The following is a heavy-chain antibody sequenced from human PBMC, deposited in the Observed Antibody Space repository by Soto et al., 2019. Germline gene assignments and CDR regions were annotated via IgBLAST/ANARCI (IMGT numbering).Heavy chain of an antibody. J-gene: IGHJ3*02. Sequence: ASVKVSCKASRYTFTSYDINWVRQATGQGLEWMGWMNPNSGNTGYAQKFQGRATMTRNTSISTAYMELSSLRSEDTAVYYCARGISITMMGTSPPAFDIWGQGTMVTVSS. CDR1: RYTFTSYD. CDR2: MNPNSGNT. V-gene: IGHV1-8*01. D-gene: IGHD3-22*01. CDR3: ARGISITMMGTSPPAFDI.